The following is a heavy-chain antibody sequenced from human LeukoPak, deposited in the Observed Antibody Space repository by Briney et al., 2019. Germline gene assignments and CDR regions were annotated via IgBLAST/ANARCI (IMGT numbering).Heavy chain of an antibody. D-gene: IGHD3-10*01. CDR3: ARGDEHYYGSGSTTENDY. J-gene: IGHJ4*02. CDR2: ISSSSSYI. V-gene: IGHV3-21*01. Sequence: KPGGSLRLSCAASGFTFSSYSMNWVRQAPGKGLEWVSSISSSSSYIYYADSVKGRFTISRDNAKNSLFLQMNSLRAEDTAVYYCARGDEHYYGSGSTTENDYWGQGTLVTVSS. CDR1: GFTFSSYS.